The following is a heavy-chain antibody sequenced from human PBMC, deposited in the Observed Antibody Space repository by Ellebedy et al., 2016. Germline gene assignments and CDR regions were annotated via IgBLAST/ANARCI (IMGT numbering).Heavy chain of an antibody. CDR3: ARYRGYSYVDAFDI. V-gene: IGHV5-10-1*01. CDR2: IDPSDSYT. CDR1: GYSFTSYW. D-gene: IGHD5-18*01. J-gene: IGHJ3*02. Sequence: GESLKISXKGSGYSFTSYWISWVRQMPGKGLEWMGRIDPSDSYTNYSPSFQGHVTISADKSISTAYLQWSSLKASDTAMYYCARYRGYSYVDAFDIWGQGTMVTVSS.